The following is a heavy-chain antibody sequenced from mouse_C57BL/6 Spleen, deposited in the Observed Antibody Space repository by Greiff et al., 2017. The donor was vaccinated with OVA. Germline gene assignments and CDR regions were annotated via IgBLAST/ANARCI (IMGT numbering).Heavy chain of an antibody. CDR3: ARPPYDGEWYFDV. CDR2: INPNNGGT. CDR1: GYTFTDYN. V-gene: IGHV1-18*01. J-gene: IGHJ1*03. D-gene: IGHD2-12*01. Sequence: VQLQQSGPELVKPGASVKIPCKASGYTFTDYNMDWVKQSHGKSLEWIGDINPNNGGTIYNQKFKGKATLTVDKSSSTAYMELRSLTSEDTAVYYCARPPYDGEWYFDVWGTGTTVTVSS.